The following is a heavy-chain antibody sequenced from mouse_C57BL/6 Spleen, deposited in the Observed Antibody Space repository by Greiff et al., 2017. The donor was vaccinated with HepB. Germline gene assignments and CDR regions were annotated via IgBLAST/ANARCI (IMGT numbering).Heavy chain of an antibody. D-gene: IGHD1-2*01. CDR1: GYTFTDYY. J-gene: IGHJ4*01. V-gene: IGHV1-26*01. CDR2: INPNNGGT. Sequence: VQLQQSGPELVKPGASVKISCKASGYTFTDYYMNWVKQSHGKSLEWIGDINPNNGGTSYNQKFKGKATLTVDKSSSTAYMELRSLTSEDSAVYYCARRVLRLYYAMDYWGQGTSVTVSS. CDR3: ARRVLRLYYAMDY.